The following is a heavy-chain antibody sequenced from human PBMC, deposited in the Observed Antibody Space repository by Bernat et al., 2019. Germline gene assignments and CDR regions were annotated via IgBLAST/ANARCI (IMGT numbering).Heavy chain of an antibody. CDR1: GFTFSSYG. J-gene: IGHJ6*03. CDR3: ARRRIAVAGTGGGGYYYYMDV. V-gene: IGHV3-33*01. CDR2: IWYDGSNK. D-gene: IGHD6-19*01. Sequence: QVQLVESGGGVVQPGRSLRLSCAASGFTFSSYGMHWVRQAPGKGLEWVAVIWYDGSNKYYADSVKGRFTISRDNSKNTMYLQMNSLRAEDTAVYYCARRRIAVAGTGGGGYYYYMDVWGKGTTVTVSS.